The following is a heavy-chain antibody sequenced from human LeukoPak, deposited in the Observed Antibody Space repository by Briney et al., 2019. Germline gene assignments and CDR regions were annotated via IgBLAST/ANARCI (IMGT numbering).Heavy chain of an antibody. V-gene: IGHV4-61*01. J-gene: IGHJ4*02. Sequence: AETLSLTCSVSGASLTRPTYYQWGWIRQPPGKGLELIGKIFASGSAIIDPSLKSRVTMSLDTSKDEFSLKMSSVTAEDSAVYYCARFKSGNIYYFDSWSQGNLVTVSS. D-gene: IGHD4-23*01. CDR3: ARFKSGNIYYFDS. CDR2: IFASGSA. CDR1: GASLTRPTYY.